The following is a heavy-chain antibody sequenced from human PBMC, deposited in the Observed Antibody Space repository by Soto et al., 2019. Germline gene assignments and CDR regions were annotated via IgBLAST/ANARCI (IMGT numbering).Heavy chain of an antibody. CDR1: GDSISSGAYY. J-gene: IGHJ4*02. Sequence: SETLSLTCTVSGDSISSGAYYWGWIRQHPGKGLEWIGYIYYTGSTSYNPSLKSRLTISIDTSKNQFSLNLSSVTAADTAMYFCAREVRTSGTYHANSFDHRGQGTLVTLST. V-gene: IGHV4-31*03. D-gene: IGHD3-10*01. CDR2: IYYTGST. CDR3: AREVRTSGTYHANSFDH.